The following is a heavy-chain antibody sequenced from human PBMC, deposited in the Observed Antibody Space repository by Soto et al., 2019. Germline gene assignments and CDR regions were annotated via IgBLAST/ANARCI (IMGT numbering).Heavy chain of an antibody. V-gene: IGHV1-18*01. CDR3: AIDTPCDDIVVVPAAINAFDI. Sequence: ASVKVSCKASGYTFTSYGISWVRQAPGQGLEWMGWISAYNGNTNYAQKLQGRVTMTTDTSTSTAYMELRSLRSDDTAVYYCAIDTPCDDIVVVPAAINAFDIWGQRTMVTVSS. J-gene: IGHJ3*02. CDR2: ISAYNGNT. D-gene: IGHD2-2*01. CDR1: GYTFTSYG.